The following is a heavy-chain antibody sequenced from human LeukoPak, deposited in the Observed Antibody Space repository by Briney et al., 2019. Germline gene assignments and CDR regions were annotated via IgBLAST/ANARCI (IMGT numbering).Heavy chain of an antibody. J-gene: IGHJ4*02. D-gene: IGHD5-18*01. CDR1: GFTFDDYA. CDR2: ISWNSGSI. V-gene: IGHV3-9*03. CDR3: AKDAGGYSFYFDY. Sequence: GRSLRLSCAASGFTFDDYAMHWVRQAPGKGLEWVSGISWNSGSIGYADSVKGRFTISRDNAKNSMYLQMNSLRAEDMALYYCAKDAGGYSFYFDYWGQGTLVTVSS.